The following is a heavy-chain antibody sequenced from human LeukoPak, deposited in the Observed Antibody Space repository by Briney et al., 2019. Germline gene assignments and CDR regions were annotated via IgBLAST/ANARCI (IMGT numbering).Heavy chain of an antibody. CDR2: ISWNSGSI. V-gene: IGHV3-9*01. CDR3: ARDLFLVQAIIDY. J-gene: IGHJ4*02. Sequence: PGGSLRLSCAASGFTFDDYAMHWVRQAPGKGLEWVSGISWNSGSIGYADSVKGRFTISRDNAKNSLYLQMNSLRAEDTAVYYCARDLFLVQAIIDYWGQGTLVTVSS. D-gene: IGHD1-1*01. CDR1: GFTFDDYA.